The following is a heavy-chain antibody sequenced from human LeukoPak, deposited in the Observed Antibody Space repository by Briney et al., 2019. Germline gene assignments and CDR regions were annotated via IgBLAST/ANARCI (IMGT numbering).Heavy chain of an antibody. Sequence: GSLRLSCAASGFTFSSYGMHWVRQAPGKGLEGVAFIRYDGSNKYYADSVKGRFTISRDNSKNTLYLQMNSLRAEDTAVYYCAKDKATRSPPDYYFDYWGQGTLVTVSS. D-gene: IGHD6-19*01. CDR1: GFTFSSYG. V-gene: IGHV3-30*02. J-gene: IGHJ4*02. CDR3: AKDKATRSPPDYYFDY. CDR2: IRYDGSNK.